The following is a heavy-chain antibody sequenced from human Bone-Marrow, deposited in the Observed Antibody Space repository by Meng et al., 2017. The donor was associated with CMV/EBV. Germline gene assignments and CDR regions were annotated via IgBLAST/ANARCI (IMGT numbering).Heavy chain of an antibody. D-gene: IGHD1-26*01. CDR3: ARVGPTGPGFYFDY. CDR1: GGSISSGGYY. CDR2: IYYSGST. V-gene: IGHV4-61*08. J-gene: IGHJ4*02. Sequence: SEPLSLTCTVSGGSISSGGYYWSWIRQHPGKGLEWIGYIYYSGSTYYNPSLKSRLTISVDKSKNQFSLKLGSVTAADTALYYCARVGPTGPGFYFDYWGQGTLVTVSS.